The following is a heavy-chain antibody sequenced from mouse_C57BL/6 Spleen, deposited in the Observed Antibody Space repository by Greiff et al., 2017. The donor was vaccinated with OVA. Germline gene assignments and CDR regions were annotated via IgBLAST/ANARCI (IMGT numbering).Heavy chain of an antibody. Sequence: ESGPGLVKPSQSLSLTCSVTGYSITSGYYWNWIRQFPGNKLEWMGYISYDGSNNYNPSLKNRISITRDTSKNQFFLKLNAVTTEDTATDYGARDQGSYGSWYFDVWGTGTTVTVSS. J-gene: IGHJ1*03. D-gene: IGHD1-1*01. CDR3: ARDQGSYGSWYFDV. CDR2: ISYDGSN. V-gene: IGHV3-6*01. CDR1: GYSITSGYY.